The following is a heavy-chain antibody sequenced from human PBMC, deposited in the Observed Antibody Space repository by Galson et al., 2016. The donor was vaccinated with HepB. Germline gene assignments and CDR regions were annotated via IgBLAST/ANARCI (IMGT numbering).Heavy chain of an antibody. V-gene: IGHV4-59*08. CDR3: ARRDFERSAIGFQSNWLDP. CDR2: IHSTGTT. D-gene: IGHD2/OR15-2a*01. J-gene: IGHJ5*02. CDR1: GASFTSQS. Sequence: LSLTCTVSGASFTSQSWNWIRQTPGRGLEWIGRIHSTGTTIYNPSLESRVTISIDPSMNRFSLRLNSVTAADTAIYYCARRDFERSAIGFQSNWLDPWGQGILVTVSS.